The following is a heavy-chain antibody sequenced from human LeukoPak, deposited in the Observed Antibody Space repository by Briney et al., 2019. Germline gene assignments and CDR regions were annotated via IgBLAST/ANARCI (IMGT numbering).Heavy chain of an antibody. D-gene: IGHD2-2*01. CDR3: ARVVYQLLPYYYYYYMDV. CDR1: GGTFSSYA. CDR2: IIPIFGTA. J-gene: IGHJ6*03. Sequence: ASVKVSCKASGGTFSSYAISWVRQAPGQGLEWMGGIIPIFGTANYAQKFQGRVTITTDESTSTAYMELSSLRSEDTAVYYCARVVYQLLPYYYYYYMDVWGKGTTVTVSS. V-gene: IGHV1-69*05.